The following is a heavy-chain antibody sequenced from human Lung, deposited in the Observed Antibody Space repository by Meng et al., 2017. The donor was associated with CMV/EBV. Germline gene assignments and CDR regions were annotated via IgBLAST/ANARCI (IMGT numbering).Heavy chain of an antibody. D-gene: IGHD3-10*01. CDR2: IYNGGTI. CDR3: ARDASGSGSFLT. V-gene: IGHV4-30-4*08. CDR1: GGSITSDGYH. J-gene: IGHJ4*02. Sequence: CNVSGGSITSDGYHWTWIRQPPGKGLEWLGYIYNGGTIDYRPSLKSRLTLSFDASKTQFSLKLTSVTVADTAVYFCARDASGSGSFLTWGQGILVTVSS.